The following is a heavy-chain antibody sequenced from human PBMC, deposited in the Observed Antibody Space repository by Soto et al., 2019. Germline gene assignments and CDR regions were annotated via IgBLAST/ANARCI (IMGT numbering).Heavy chain of an antibody. J-gene: IGHJ6*02. Sequence: SETLSLTCTVSGGSISSYYWSWIRQPPGKGLEWIGYIYYSGSTNYNPSLKSRVTISVDTSKNQFSLKLSSVTAADTAVYYCARAHSSSWYEGNTEDYYYGMDVWGQGTTVTVSS. CDR3: ARAHSSSWYEGNTEDYYYGMDV. CDR2: IYYSGST. V-gene: IGHV4-59*08. D-gene: IGHD6-13*01. CDR1: GGSISSYY.